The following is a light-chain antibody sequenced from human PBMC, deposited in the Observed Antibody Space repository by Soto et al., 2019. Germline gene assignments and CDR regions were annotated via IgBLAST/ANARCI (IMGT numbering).Light chain of an antibody. CDR1: QSVSGSS. V-gene: IGKV3-11*01. CDR2: GAS. CDR3: QQRCNWPLT. Sequence: LSLSPGTVSLSPVERATLSCRASQSVSGSSLAWYQHKPGQAPRPLIYGASNRATGIPARFSGSGSGTDFTLTICSLEHEDFAVYYCQQRCNWPLTFGQGTKV. J-gene: IGKJ1*01.